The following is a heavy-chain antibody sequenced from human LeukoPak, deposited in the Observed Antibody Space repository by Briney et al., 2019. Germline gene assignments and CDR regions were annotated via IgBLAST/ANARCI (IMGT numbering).Heavy chain of an antibody. CDR3: AAVGGTTVTTVFAFDI. CDR1: GFTFTSSA. Sequence: ASVKVSCKASGFTFTSSAMQWVRQARGQRLEWIGWIVVGSGNTNYAQKFQERVTITRDMSTSTAYMELSSLRSEDTAVYHCAAVGGTTVTTVFAFDIWGQGTMVTVSS. D-gene: IGHD4-17*01. J-gene: IGHJ3*02. V-gene: IGHV1-58*02. CDR2: IVVGSGNT.